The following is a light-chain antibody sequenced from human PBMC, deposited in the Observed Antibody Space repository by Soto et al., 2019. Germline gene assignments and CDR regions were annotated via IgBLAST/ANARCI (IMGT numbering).Light chain of an antibody. CDR2: GAS. CDR1: QSLSDT. CDR3: QQYNNWPWT. J-gene: IGKJ1*01. V-gene: IGKV3-15*01. Sequence: EIVMTQSPATLSVSPGGRATLSCRASQSLSDTLAWYQQKPGQAPRLLIYGASTRAPGFPARFSGSGSGTDFTLTISSLQSEDFGVYYCQQYNNWPWTFGQGTKVDI.